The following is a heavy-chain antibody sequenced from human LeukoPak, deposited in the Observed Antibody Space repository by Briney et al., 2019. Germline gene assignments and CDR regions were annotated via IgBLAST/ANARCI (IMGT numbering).Heavy chain of an antibody. V-gene: IGHV7-4-1*02. CDR2: INTNTGNP. J-gene: IGHJ4*02. CDR1: GYTFTSYA. D-gene: IGHD3-22*01. Sequence: AASVKVSCKASGYTFTSYAMNWVRQAPGQGLEWMGWINTNTGNPTYAQGFTGRFVFSLDTSVSTAYLQISSLKAEDTAVYYCARDEVYLRYRGPRIVITTNPLDYWGQGTLVTVSS. CDR3: ARDEVYLRYRGPRIVITTNPLDY.